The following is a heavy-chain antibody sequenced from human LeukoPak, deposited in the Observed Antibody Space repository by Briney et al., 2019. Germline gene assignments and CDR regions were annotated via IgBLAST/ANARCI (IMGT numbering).Heavy chain of an antibody. D-gene: IGHD7-27*01. CDR2: IKQDGSDK. J-gene: IGHJ4*02. CDR3: ARENWGPDY. V-gene: IGHV3-7*01. Sequence: PGGSLRLSCAASGFTFNKYWMTWVRQAPGKGLEWVANIKQDGSDKHYVSSVKGRFTISRDNAKNSVYLRMNSLRDEDTAIYYCARENWGPDYWGQGTLVTVSS. CDR1: GFTFNKYW.